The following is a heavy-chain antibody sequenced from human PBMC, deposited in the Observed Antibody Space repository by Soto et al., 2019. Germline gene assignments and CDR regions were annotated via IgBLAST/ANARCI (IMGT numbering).Heavy chain of an antibody. J-gene: IGHJ4*02. CDR3: ARWDIVVVPAAMMGGAY. V-gene: IGHV1-18*01. CDR2: ISAYNGNT. D-gene: IGHD2-2*01. CDR1: GDTFASNG. Sequence: GAPVKVSSKAPGDTFASNGSSSPRQDTKQGLEWMGWISAYNGNTNYAQKLQGRVTMTTDTSKSTAYMELRSLRSDDTAVYYCARWDIVVVPAAMMGGAYWGQGTLVTVSS.